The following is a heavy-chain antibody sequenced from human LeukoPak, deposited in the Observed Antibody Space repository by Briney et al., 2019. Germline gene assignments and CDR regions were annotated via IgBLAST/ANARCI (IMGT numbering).Heavy chain of an antibody. CDR1: DFSFSNYA. CDR2: IRGSGET. CDR3: AKANWVSNADAVW. Sequence: GGSLRLSCAASDFSFSNYAMSWVRQAPARGPEWVSSIRGSGETFYADSVKGRFTLSRDDSRNTVFLQLNDLRVEDTAIYYCAKANWVSNADAVWWGQGTQVTVSS. D-gene: IGHD2-2*01. V-gene: IGHV3-23*01. J-gene: IGHJ4*02.